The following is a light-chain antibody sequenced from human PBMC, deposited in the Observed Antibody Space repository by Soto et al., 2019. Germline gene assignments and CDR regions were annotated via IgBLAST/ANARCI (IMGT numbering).Light chain of an antibody. V-gene: IGLV2-14*01. CDR3: SSYTSSSTLS. CDR2: DVS. CDR1: SSDVGGYNY. Sequence: QSVLTQPASVSGSPGQSITISCTGTSSDVGGYNYVSWYQQHPGKAPKLMIYDVSNRPSGVSNRFSGSKSGNTASLTISGLQAEDAADYYCSSYTSSSTLSFGGGTKLTVL. J-gene: IGLJ2*01.